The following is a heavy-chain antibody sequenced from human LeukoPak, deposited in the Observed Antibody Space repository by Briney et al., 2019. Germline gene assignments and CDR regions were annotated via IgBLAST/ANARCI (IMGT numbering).Heavy chain of an antibody. CDR3: ARSNRGVRGADYYYYGMDV. Sequence: QPGGSLRPSCAASGFTFSSYSMNWVRQAPGKGLEWVSYISSSSSTIYYADSVKGRFTISRDNAKNSLYLQMNSLRAEDTAVYYCARSNRGVRGADYYYYGMDVWGQGTTVTVSS. CDR2: ISSSSSTI. D-gene: IGHD3-10*01. CDR1: GFTFSSYS. J-gene: IGHJ6*02. V-gene: IGHV3-48*01.